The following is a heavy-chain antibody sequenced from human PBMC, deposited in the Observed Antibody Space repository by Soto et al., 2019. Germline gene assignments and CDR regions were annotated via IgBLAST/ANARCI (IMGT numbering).Heavy chain of an antibody. V-gene: IGHV4-31*03. CDR3: ARGTYDSSGYPYFDY. J-gene: IGHJ4*02. Sequence: QVQLQESGPGLVKPSQTLSLTCTVSGGSISSGGYYWSWIRQHPGKGQEWIGYIYYSGSTYYNPSLKSRVTISVDTSKNQFSLKLSSVTAADTAVYYCARGTYDSSGYPYFDYWGQGTLVTVSS. CDR2: IYYSGST. CDR1: GGSISSGGYY. D-gene: IGHD3-22*01.